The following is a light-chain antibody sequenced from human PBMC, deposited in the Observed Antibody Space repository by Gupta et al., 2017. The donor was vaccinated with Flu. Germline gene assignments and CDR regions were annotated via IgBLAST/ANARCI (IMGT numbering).Light chain of an antibody. CDR2: QNI. CDR1: TRDIGTYNL. V-gene: IGLV2-23*02. CDR3: CSYAGSDAVWV. Sequence: ITISCTGSTRDIGTYNLVSWYQQHPGEAPRLIIFQNIKRPSGVSYRFSGSKADKAASLTISGLQREDEADYYCCSYAGSDAVWVFGAGTRVTVL. J-gene: IGLJ1*01.